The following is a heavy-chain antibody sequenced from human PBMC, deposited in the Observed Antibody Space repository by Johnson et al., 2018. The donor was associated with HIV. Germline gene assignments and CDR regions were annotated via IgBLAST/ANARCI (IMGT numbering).Heavy chain of an antibody. CDR3: AREEGNYILTRGDAFDI. CDR2: ISYDGSNK. D-gene: IGHD3-9*01. CDR1: GFTFSSYG. V-gene: IGHV3-30*19. Sequence: QVQLVESGGGVVQPGGSLRLSCAASGFTFSSYGMHWVRQAPGKGLEWVAVISYDGSNKYYADSVKGRFTISRENSKNTLYLQMNSLRAEDTAVYYCAREEGNYILTRGDAFDIWGQGTMVTVSS. J-gene: IGHJ3*02.